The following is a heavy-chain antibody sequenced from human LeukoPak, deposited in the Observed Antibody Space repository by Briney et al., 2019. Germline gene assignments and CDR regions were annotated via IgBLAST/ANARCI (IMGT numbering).Heavy chain of an antibody. V-gene: IGHV4-39*07. D-gene: IGHD5-12*01. Sequence: PSETLSLTCTVSGGSISSSSYYWGWIRQPPGKGLEWIGSIYYSGSTYYNPSLKSRVTISVDTSKNQFSLKLSSVTAADTAVYYCAREWLGGGYMDVWGKGTTVTVSS. CDR3: AREWLGGGYMDV. J-gene: IGHJ6*03. CDR2: IYYSGST. CDR1: GGSISSSSYY.